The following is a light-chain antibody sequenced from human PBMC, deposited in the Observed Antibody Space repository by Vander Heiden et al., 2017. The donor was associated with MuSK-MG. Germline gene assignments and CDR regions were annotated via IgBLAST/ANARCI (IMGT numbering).Light chain of an antibody. CDR1: QSVSSSY. Sequence: EILSMPSPGPLPLSPGERATLSCRASQSVSSSYLAWYQQKPGQAPRLLIYGASSRATGIPDRFSGSASGTDFTLTISRLEPEDFAVYYCHQDCSSPITFGHGTKVDIK. V-gene: IGKV3-20*01. CDR2: GAS. CDR3: HQDCSSPIT. J-gene: IGKJ3*01.